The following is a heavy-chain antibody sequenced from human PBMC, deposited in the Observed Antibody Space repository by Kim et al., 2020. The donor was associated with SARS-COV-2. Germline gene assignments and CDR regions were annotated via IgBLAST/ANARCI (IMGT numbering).Heavy chain of an antibody. J-gene: IGHJ4*02. CDR2: IYYSGST. V-gene: IGHV4-31*03. CDR1: GGSISSGGYY. CDR3: ARYMTTVTHIDY. D-gene: IGHD4-17*01. Sequence: SETLSLTCTVSGGSISSGGYYWSWIRQHPGKGLEWIGYIYYSGSTYYNPSLKSRVTISVDTSKNQFSLKLSSVTAADTAVYYCARYMTTVTHIDYWGQGTLVTVSS.